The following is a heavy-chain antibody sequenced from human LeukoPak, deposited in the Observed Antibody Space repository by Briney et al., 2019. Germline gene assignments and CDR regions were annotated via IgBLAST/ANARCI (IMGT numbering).Heavy chain of an antibody. D-gene: IGHD2-2*01. CDR2: MFYSGNT. CDR3: ARDQEHCSGTSCYLFDY. J-gene: IGHJ4*02. V-gene: IGHV4-4*07. Sequence: RSSETLSLTCTVSGASITSYHWSWIRRPAGKGLEWIGRMFYSGNTDYNPSLKSRLTMSIDTSKNQFSLKLSSVTAADTAVYFCARDQEHCSGTSCYLFDYWGQGTLVTVSS. CDR1: GASITSYH.